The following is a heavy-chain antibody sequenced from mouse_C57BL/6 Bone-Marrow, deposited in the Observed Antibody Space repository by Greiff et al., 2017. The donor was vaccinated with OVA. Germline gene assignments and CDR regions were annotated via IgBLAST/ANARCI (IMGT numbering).Heavy chain of an antibody. CDR1: GFTFSSYG. J-gene: IGHJ4*01. Sequence: EVHLVESGGDLVKPGGSLKLSCAASGFTFSSYGMSWVRQTQDKRLEWVATISSGGSYTYYPDSVKGRFTISRDNAKNTLYLQMSSLKSEDTAMYYCARQSLNWDAMDYWGQGTSVTVSS. CDR2: ISSGGSYT. V-gene: IGHV5-6*01. D-gene: IGHD4-1*02. CDR3: ARQSLNWDAMDY.